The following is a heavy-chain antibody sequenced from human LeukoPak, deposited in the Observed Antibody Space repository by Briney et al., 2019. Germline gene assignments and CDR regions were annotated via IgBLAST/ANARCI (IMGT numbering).Heavy chain of an antibody. D-gene: IGHD6-19*01. CDR3: ARLSAGSSGWCVVLFDY. J-gene: IGHJ4*02. V-gene: IGHV4-4*02. CDR2: IYHSGST. Sequence: SETLSHTCAVSGGSISSSNWWSWVRQPPGKGLEWIGEIYHSGSTNYNPSLKSRVTISVGKSKNQFSLKLSSVTAADTAVYYCARLSAGSSGWCVVLFDYWGQGTLVTVSS. CDR1: GGSISSSNW.